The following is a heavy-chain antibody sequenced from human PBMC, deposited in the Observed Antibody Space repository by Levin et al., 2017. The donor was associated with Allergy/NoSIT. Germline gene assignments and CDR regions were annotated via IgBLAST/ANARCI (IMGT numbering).Heavy chain of an antibody. D-gene: IGHD3-22*01. CDR1: GYTFIGYY. CDR2: INPNSGGT. J-gene: IGHJ5*02. CDR3: ARQLLLPLYYYDSNADDHRPT. V-gene: IGHV1-2*02. Sequence: PGESLKISCTASGYTFIGYYMNWVRQAPGQGLEWMGWINPNSGGTNYAQSFQGRVTMTWDTSIRTAYMELSSLTSDDTAVYYCARQLLLPLYYYDSNADDHRPTWGQGTLVTVSS.